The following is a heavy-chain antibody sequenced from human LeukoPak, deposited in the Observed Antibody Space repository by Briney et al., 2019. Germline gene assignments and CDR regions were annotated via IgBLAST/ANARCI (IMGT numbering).Heavy chain of an antibody. CDR1: GGSITGYY. CDR3: ARDKSIAARLNWFDP. Sequence: PSETLSLTCTVSGGSITGYYWSWIRQPPGKGLEWIGDIYYSGSTNYNPSLKSRVTTSVDTSKNQFSLKLSSVTAADTAVYYCARDKSIAARLNWFDPWGQGALVTVSS. V-gene: IGHV4-59*01. J-gene: IGHJ5*02. CDR2: IYYSGST. D-gene: IGHD6-6*01.